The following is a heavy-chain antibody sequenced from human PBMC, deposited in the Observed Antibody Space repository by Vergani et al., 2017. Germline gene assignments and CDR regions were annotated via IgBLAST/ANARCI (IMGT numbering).Heavy chain of an antibody. V-gene: IGHV4-39*01. CDR2: IYYSGST. CDR3: AGHKEQLVPGNYYYYYYRDV. D-gene: IGHD6-13*01. CDR1: GGPIRSTFYY. Sequence: QVQLQESGPGLVKPSETLSLTCTVSGGPIRSTFYYWGWIRQPPGKGLEWIGTIYYSGSTYYNPSLKSRVTISVDTSKNQFSLKLNSVTAADTAVYYCAGHKEQLVPGNYYYYYYRDVWGKGTTVTVSS. J-gene: IGHJ6*03.